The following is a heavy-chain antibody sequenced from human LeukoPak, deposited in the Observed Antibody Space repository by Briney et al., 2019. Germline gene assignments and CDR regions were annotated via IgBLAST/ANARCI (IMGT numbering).Heavy chain of an antibody. CDR1: GYSISSGYY. D-gene: IGHD1-1*01. CDR3: ARVFPTGHYYYMDV. CDR2: IHHSGST. Sequence: SETLSLTRAVSGYSISSGYYWGWIRQPPGKGLEWIGSIHHSGSTYYNPSLKSRVTISVDTSKNQFSLKLSSVTAADTAVYYCARVFPTGHYYYMDVWGKGTTVTVSS. J-gene: IGHJ6*03. V-gene: IGHV4-38-2*01.